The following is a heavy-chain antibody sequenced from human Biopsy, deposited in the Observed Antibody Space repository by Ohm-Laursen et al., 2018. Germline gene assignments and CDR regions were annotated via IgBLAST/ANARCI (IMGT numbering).Heavy chain of an antibody. J-gene: IGHJ6*02. CDR1: GFTFSDYY. V-gene: IGHV3-11*04. CDR3: ARDSSGTARAGGMDV. CDR2: ISGSGTTI. Sequence: SLRLSCAAPGFTFSDYYMSWIRQAPGKGLEWLSYISGSGTTIFYADSVKGRFTVSRDNAKNSLYLQLNSLRAEDTAVYYCARDSSGTARAGGMDVWGQGTTVTVSS. D-gene: IGHD6-6*01.